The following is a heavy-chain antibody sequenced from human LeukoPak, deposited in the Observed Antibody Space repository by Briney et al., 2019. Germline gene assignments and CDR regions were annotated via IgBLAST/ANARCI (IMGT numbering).Heavy chain of an antibody. V-gene: IGHV3-48*01. CDR2: ISSSSSTI. J-gene: IGHJ3*02. CDR1: GFTFSSYS. Sequence: PGGSLRLSCAASGFTFSSYSMNWVRQAPGKGLEWVSYISSSSSTIYYADSVKGRFTISRDNAKNSLYQQMNSLRAEDTAVYYCARAGRITYDAFDIWGQGTMVTVSS. CDR3: ARAGRITYDAFDI. D-gene: IGHD1-14*01.